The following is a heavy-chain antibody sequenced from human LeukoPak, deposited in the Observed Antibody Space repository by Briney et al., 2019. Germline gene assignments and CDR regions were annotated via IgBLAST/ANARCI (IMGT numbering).Heavy chain of an antibody. D-gene: IGHD3-22*01. CDR3: ARASRLDSSGYYSGMDV. CDR1: GFTFSSYA. CDR2: IWYDGSNK. V-gene: IGHV3-33*08. Sequence: GGSLRLSCAASGFTFSSYAMHWVRQAPGKGLEWVAVIWYDGSNKYYADSVKGRFTISRDNPENTLYLQMNSLRAEDTAVYYCARASRLDSSGYYSGMDVWGRGTTVTVSS. J-gene: IGHJ6*02.